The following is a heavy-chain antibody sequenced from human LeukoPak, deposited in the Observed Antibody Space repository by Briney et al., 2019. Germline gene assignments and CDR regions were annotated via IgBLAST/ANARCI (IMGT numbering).Heavy chain of an antibody. Sequence: ASVKVSCKASGYTFTSYAMNWVRQAPGQGLEWMGWINTNTGNPTYAQGFTGRFVFSLDTSVSTAYLQISSLKAEDTAVYYCARAQWELLSRWFDPWGQGTLVTVSS. CDR1: GYTFTSYA. CDR2: INTNTGNP. D-gene: IGHD1-26*01. CDR3: ARAQWELLSRWFDP. V-gene: IGHV7-4-1*02. J-gene: IGHJ5*02.